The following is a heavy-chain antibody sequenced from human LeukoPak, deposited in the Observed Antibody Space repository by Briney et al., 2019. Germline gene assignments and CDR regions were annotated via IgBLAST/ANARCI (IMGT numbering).Heavy chain of an antibody. Sequence: GGPLRLSCAASGFTFSSYAMSWVRQAPGKGLEWVSAISGSGGSTYYADSVKGRFTISRDNSKNTLYLQMNSLRAEDTAVYYCAKVPTVTTFSAPFDPWGQGTLVTVSS. CDR1: GFTFSSYA. J-gene: IGHJ5*02. CDR2: ISGSGGST. D-gene: IGHD4-17*01. V-gene: IGHV3-23*01. CDR3: AKVPTVTTFSAPFDP.